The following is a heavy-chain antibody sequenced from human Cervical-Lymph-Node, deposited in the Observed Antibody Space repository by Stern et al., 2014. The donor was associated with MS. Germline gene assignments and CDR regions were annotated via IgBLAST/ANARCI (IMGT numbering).Heavy chain of an antibody. Sequence: QVQLVESGGGVVQPGRSLRLSCAASGFTFSRYGMHWVRQAPGNGLEWVAVISYDGSNTYYADSVKARFTISRDNSKNTLYLQMNSLRAEDTAVYYCAKDGQPLLYWGFDYWGQGTLVTVSS. CDR3: AKDGQPLLYWGFDY. J-gene: IGHJ4*02. CDR1: GFTFSRYG. V-gene: IGHV3-30*18. D-gene: IGHD2-2*02. CDR2: ISYDGSNT.